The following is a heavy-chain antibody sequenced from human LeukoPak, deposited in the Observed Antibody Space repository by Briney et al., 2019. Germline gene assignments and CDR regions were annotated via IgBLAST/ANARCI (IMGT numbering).Heavy chain of an antibody. Sequence: GGSLRLSCAASGFTFNIYAMSWVRQAPGKGLEWVSAISGSGGSTYYADSVKGRFTISRDNSKNTLYLQMNSLRAEDTAVYYCAKDRSSFVDRIYWGQGTLVTVSS. CDR1: GFTFNIYA. V-gene: IGHV3-23*01. J-gene: IGHJ4*02. CDR3: AKDRSSFVDRIY. CDR2: ISGSGGST. D-gene: IGHD3-10*01.